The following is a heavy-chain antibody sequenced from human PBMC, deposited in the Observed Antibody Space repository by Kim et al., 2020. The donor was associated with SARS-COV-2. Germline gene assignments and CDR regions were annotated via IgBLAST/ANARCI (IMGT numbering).Heavy chain of an antibody. Sequence: GGSLRLSCVGSGFIFGSYSMNWVRQAPGKGLEWLSYISGSSDAIYYVDSVKGRFTISRDNAKNSLYLQMNSLRAEDTAVYYCARDISGSYYWGQGTLVT. CDR3: ARDISGSYY. CDR1: GFIFGSYS. V-gene: IGHV3-48*04. J-gene: IGHJ4*02. CDR2: ISGSSDAI. D-gene: IGHD1-26*01.